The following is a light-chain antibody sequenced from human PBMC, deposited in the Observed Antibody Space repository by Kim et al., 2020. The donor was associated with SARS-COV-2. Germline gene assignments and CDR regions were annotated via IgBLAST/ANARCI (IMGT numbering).Light chain of an antibody. V-gene: IGKV3-15*01. J-gene: IGKJ2*01. CDR2: SAS. CDR3: QQDNNWPPYT. CDR1: QSVNTN. Sequence: EIVMTQSPATLSVSPGVRATLSCRASQSVNTNLAWYQQQPGQAPRLLIYSASTRATGIPARFSGSGSGTEFTLTISSLQSEDFAVYYCQQDNNWPPYTFGQGTKLEI.